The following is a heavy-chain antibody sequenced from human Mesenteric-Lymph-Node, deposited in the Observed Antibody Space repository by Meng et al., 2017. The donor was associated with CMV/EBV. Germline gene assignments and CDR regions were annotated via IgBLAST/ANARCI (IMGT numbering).Heavy chain of an antibody. Sequence: EVQLLESGGGFAQPGGPLRVSCAVSGFNFLNYAMTWVLQAPGKWLKWVSTISASGGSRYYADSVQGRFSVSRDNYKNTLYLQMNSLRAEDTAVYYCAKDPEGYWGQGTLVTVSS. V-gene: IGHV3-23*01. CDR3: AKDPEGY. J-gene: IGHJ4*02. CDR2: ISASGGSR. CDR1: GFNFLNYA.